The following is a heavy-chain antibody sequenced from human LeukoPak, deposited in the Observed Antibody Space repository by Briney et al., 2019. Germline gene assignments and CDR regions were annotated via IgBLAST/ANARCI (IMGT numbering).Heavy chain of an antibody. D-gene: IGHD1/OR15-1a*01. V-gene: IGHV3-11*01. CDR1: GFTFSDYY. Sequence: GGSLRLSCAASGFTFSDYYMSWIRQAPGKGLEWVSYISSSGSTIYYADSVKGRFTISRVNAKNSLYLQMNSLRAEDTAVYYCARDHSEQYYFDYWGQGTLVTVSS. CDR2: ISSSGSTI. J-gene: IGHJ4*02. CDR3: ARDHSEQYYFDY.